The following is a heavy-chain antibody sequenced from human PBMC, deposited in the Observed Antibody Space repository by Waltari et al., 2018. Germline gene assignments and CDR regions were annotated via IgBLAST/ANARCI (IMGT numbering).Heavy chain of an antibody. CDR3: ARHFSSGIAAAGTHNWFDP. D-gene: IGHD6-13*01. CDR1: GGSISSSSYS. Sequence: QLQLQESGPGLVKPSETLSLTCTVSGGSISSSSYSWGWIRQPPGKGLEWIGRIYYSGSTYYNPALKSGVTIAGDTSKNQFSLKLSAVTAADTAVDCCARHFSSGIAAAGTHNWFDPWGQGTLVTVSS. CDR2: IYYSGST. J-gene: IGHJ5*02. V-gene: IGHV4-39*01.